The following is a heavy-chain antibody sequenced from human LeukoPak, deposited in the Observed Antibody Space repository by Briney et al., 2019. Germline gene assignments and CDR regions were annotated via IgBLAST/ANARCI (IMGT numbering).Heavy chain of an antibody. D-gene: IGHD2-2*02. V-gene: IGHV5-51*01. J-gene: IGHJ3*02. CDR1: GYSFTSYL. CDR2: IYPGDSDI. CDR3: GRQLYGGGDDAFDI. Sequence: GESLKISCKDSGYSFTSYLIGRVRPMPGKGPEWMGIIYPGDSDIRYSPSFQGQVTISADKSISTADLQWSSLKASDTAMYYCGRQLYGGGDDAFDIWGQGTMVTVSS.